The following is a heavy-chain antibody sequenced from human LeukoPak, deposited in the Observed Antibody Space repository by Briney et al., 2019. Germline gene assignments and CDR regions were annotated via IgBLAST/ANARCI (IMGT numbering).Heavy chain of an antibody. Sequence: ASVKVSCKVSGYTLSELSMHRVRQAPGKGLEWMGGFYPEDGETIYAQKFQGRVTMTEDTSTDTAYMELSSLRSEDTAVYYCATWIGQWLVPGGGYFQHWGQGTLVTVSS. D-gene: IGHD6-19*01. V-gene: IGHV1-24*01. CDR1: GYTLSELS. CDR2: FYPEDGET. CDR3: ATWIGQWLVPGGGYFQH. J-gene: IGHJ1*01.